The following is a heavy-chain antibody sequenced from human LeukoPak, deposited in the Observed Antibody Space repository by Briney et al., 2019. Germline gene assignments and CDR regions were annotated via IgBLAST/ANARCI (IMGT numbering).Heavy chain of an antibody. Sequence: GGSLRLSCAASEFTFSSYTMNWVRQAPGKGLEYVSAISSNGGSTYYANSVKGRFTISRDNSKNTLYLQMGSLRAEDMAVYYCACLLAVAGTGFDYWGQGTLVTVSS. CDR1: EFTFSSYT. J-gene: IGHJ4*02. CDR3: ACLLAVAGTGFDY. D-gene: IGHD6-19*01. V-gene: IGHV3-64*01. CDR2: ISSNGGST.